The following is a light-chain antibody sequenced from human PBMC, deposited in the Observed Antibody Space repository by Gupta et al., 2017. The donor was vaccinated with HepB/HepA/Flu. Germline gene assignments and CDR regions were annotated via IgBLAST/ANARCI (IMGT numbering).Light chain of an antibody. Sequence: VRIQSPDSLAVSLGERATISCKSSQTVFANSNKKNFLAWYQQIPGQPPRLVISWSSTRESGVPDRFSGSGSGTDFTLTISSMQPADVAVYYCYQYFSSPLTFGGGTKVEIK. CDR2: WSS. V-gene: IGKV4-1*01. CDR3: YQYFSSPLT. CDR1: QTVFANSNKKNF. J-gene: IGKJ4*01.